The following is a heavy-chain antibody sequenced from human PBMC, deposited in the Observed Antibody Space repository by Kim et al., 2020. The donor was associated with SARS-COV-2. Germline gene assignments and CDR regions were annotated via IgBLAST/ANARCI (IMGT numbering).Heavy chain of an antibody. V-gene: IGHV4-31*03. CDR2: IYYSGST. D-gene: IGHD3-3*01. CDR1: GGSISSGGYY. CDR3: ARAETIFGVVIGCFDY. Sequence: SETPSLTCTVSGGSISSGGYYWSWIRQHPGKGLEWIGYIYYSGSTYYNPSLKSRVTISVDTSKNQFSLKLSSVTAADTAVYYCARAETIFGVVIGCFDYWGQGTLVTVSS. J-gene: IGHJ4*02.